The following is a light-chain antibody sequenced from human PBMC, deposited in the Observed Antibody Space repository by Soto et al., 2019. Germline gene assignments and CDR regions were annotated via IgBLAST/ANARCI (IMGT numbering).Light chain of an antibody. CDR1: QTISTW. Sequence: DIQMTQSPFTLAAFVGDRVTVTCRASQTISTWLAWYQQKPGKAPKLLIYKASSLESGVPSRFSASGSGTQFTLTISGLLPDDSATYYCQQYATYPWTFGQGTIVELK. J-gene: IGKJ2*02. CDR2: KAS. V-gene: IGKV1-5*03. CDR3: QQYATYPWT.